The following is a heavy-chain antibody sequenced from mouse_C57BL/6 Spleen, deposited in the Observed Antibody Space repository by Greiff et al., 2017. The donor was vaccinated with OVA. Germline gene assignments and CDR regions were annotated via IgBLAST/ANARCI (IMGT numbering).Heavy chain of an antibody. J-gene: IGHJ4*01. CDR3: ARNFFEYDGGYAMDY. D-gene: IGHD2-4*01. CDR2: IWTGGGT. Sequence: VKLQESGPGLVAPSQSLSITCTVSGFSLTSYAISWVRQPPGKGLEWLGVIWTGGGTNYNSALKSRLSISKDNAKSQVFLKRNSLQTDDTARYNCARNFFEYDGGYAMDYWGQGTSVTVSS. CDR1: GFSLTSYA. V-gene: IGHV2-9-1*01.